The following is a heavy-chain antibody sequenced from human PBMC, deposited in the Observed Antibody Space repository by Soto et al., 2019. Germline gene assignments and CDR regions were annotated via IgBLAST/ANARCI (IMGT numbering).Heavy chain of an antibody. CDR1: GFKFNTFW. CDR3: AGGTGWLIEY. Sequence: VQLVESGGGLVQPGGSLRLSCVASGFKFNTFWMNWVRQAPGKGLEWVANIKQDANEKLYVDPVRGRFTVSRDNAKNTLNLQMNSLRDEDTAVYYCAGGTGWLIEYWGQGTLVTVSS. D-gene: IGHD6-19*01. CDR2: IKQDANEK. J-gene: IGHJ4*02. V-gene: IGHV3-7*01.